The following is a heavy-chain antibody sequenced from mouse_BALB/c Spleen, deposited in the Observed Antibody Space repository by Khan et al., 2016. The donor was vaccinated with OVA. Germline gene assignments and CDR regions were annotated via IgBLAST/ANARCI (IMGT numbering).Heavy chain of an antibody. Sequence: QIQLVQSGPELKKPGETVKISCKASGYTFTDYSMHWVKQAPGKGLKWMGWINTETGEPTYADDFKGRFAFSLETSASTAYLQINNLKNEDTATYFCARRHAMDYWGQGTSDTVSS. CDR3: ARRHAMDY. CDR2: INTETGEP. J-gene: IGHJ4*01. V-gene: IGHV9-2-1*01. CDR1: GYTFTDYS.